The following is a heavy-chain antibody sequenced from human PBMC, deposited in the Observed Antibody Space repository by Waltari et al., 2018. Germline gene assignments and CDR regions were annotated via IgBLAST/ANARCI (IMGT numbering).Heavy chain of an antibody. CDR2: ISYNGRNI. V-gene: IGHV3-30*04. J-gene: IGHJ6*02. CDR3: ARDYCDRTNCHGMDV. D-gene: IGHD3-22*01. Sequence: QVQLVESGGGVVQPGRSLRLSCEASEFTFSSDAMHWVRQAPGKGLEWVAVISYNGRNIYYVDSVKGRFTISRDNSKKTLYMQMNSLRAEDTAVYYCARDYCDRTNCHGMDVWGQGTTVTVSS. CDR1: EFTFSSDA.